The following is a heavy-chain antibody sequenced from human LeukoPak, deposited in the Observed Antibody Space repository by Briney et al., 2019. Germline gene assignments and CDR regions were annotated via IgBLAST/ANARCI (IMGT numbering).Heavy chain of an antibody. CDR3: AKDVAAAGAAFDY. Sequence: TGGSLRLSCAASGFTVSSNYMSWVRQAPGKGLEWVSGITWNSGSIAYADSVKGRFTISRDNAKNSLYLQMNSLRAEDMALYYCAKDVAAAGAAFDYWGQGTLVTVSS. D-gene: IGHD6-13*01. CDR1: GFTVSSNY. J-gene: IGHJ4*02. V-gene: IGHV3-9*03. CDR2: ITWNSGSI.